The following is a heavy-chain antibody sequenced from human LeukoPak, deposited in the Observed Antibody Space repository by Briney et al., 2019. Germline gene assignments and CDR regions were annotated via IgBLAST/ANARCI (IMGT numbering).Heavy chain of an antibody. CDR3: ARHFSSVDWYFDL. Sequence: SETLSLTCSVSGGSISDYYWSSIRQSPGKGLEWIGYIYSSGRTMYNASLKTLVTISLDTSRNQFSLRLKSVTAADTAVFYCARHFSSVDWYFDLWGRGTLVTVSS. CDR2: IYSSGRT. J-gene: IGHJ2*01. CDR1: GGSISDYY. V-gene: IGHV4-59*08. D-gene: IGHD4-23*01.